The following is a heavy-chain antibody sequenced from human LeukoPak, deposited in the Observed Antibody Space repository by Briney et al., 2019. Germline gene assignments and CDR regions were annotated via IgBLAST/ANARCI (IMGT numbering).Heavy chain of an antibody. CDR1: GYTFTGYY. CDR3: ARRRPYDDYYYYYGMDV. V-gene: IGHV1-2*02. Sequence: GASVKVSCKASGYTFTGYYMHWVRQAPGQGLEWMGWINPNSGGTNYAQKLQGRVTMTRDTSISTAYMELSRLRSDDTAVYYCARRRPYDDYYYYYGMDVWGQGTTVTVSS. D-gene: IGHD3-16*01. CDR2: INPNSGGT. J-gene: IGHJ6*02.